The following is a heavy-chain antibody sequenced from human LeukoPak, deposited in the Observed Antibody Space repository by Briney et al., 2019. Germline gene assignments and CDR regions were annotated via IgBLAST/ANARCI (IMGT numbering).Heavy chain of an antibody. CDR3: ARSRSSSTYYDGIDY. D-gene: IGHD3-10*01. J-gene: IGHJ4*02. Sequence: GASVKVSCKASGHTFTDYYIHWVRQAPGQGLEWMGWINPNSGGTGYAQKFQGRVTMTRDTSIGSAYMELSRLTSDDAAVFYCARSRSSSTYYDGIDYWGQGTLVTVSS. CDR2: INPNSGGT. V-gene: IGHV1-2*02. CDR1: GHTFTDYY.